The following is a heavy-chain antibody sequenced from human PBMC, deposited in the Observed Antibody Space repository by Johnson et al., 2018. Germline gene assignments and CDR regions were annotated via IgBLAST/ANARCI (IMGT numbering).Heavy chain of an antibody. D-gene: IGHD3-16*01. Sequence: QVQLVQSGGGLVKPGGSLRLSCAASGFTFSDYYMSWIRQAPGKGLEGVSYISSRGITIYYADSVKGRFTISRDNAKNSLDLQMKSLRAEDPAVYYWARGGRRGWFDPWGQGTLVTVSS. CDR1: GFTFSDYY. V-gene: IGHV3-11*04. CDR3: ARGGRRGWFDP. CDR2: ISSRGITI. J-gene: IGHJ5*02.